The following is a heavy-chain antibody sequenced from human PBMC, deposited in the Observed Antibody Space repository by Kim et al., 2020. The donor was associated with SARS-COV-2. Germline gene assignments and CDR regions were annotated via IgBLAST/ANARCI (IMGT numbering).Heavy chain of an antibody. J-gene: IGHJ6*02. CDR2: ST. Sequence: STSYAGSVTGRFSIYRDNAKNTLFLQMNSLSAEDTAVYYCTRHEANGMDVWGQGTTVIVSS. V-gene: IGHV3-74*01. CDR3: TRHEANGMDV.